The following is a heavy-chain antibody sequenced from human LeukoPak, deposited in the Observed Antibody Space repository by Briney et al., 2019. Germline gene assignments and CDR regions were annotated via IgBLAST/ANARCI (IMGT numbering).Heavy chain of an antibody. Sequence: GGSLRLSCAASGFTFSSYAMHWVRQAPGKGLEWVAVISYDGSNKYYADSVKGRFTISRDNSKNTLYLQMNSLRAEDTAVYYCARATPDTAMGLDYWGQGTLVTVSS. CDR2: ISYDGSNK. D-gene: IGHD5-18*01. CDR3: ARATPDTAMGLDY. V-gene: IGHV3-30-3*01. CDR1: GFTFSSYA. J-gene: IGHJ4*02.